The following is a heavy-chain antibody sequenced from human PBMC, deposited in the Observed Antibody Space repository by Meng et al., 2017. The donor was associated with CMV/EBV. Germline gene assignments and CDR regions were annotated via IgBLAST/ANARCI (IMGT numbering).Heavy chain of an antibody. D-gene: IGHD6-6*01. CDR2: INPSDRST. CDR3: ARDVHYTTSSGRYYFDY. CDR1: GFTFTNYY. Sequence: ASVKVSCKTSGFTFTNYYIHWVQQAPGHGLEWMAMINPSDRSTNYAQNFQGRVAMTSDTSTNTVYMELSSLRSEDTAVYYCARDVHYTTSSGRYYFDYWGQGTLVTVSS. V-gene: IGHV1-46*01. J-gene: IGHJ4*02.